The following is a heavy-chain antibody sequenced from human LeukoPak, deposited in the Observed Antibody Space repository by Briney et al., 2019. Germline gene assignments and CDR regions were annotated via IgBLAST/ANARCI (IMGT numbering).Heavy chain of an antibody. V-gene: IGHV3-21*01. D-gene: IGHD2-15*01. CDR3: ARDGCSGGTCFPWDS. CDR1: GFXLSSYS. Sequence: GGSQRLSCAASGFXLSSYSINWVRQAPGKGLKWVSSISSSSTYIYYADSVKGRFTISRDNAKNSLYLQMNSLRAEDTAVYFCARDGCSGGTCFPWDSWGQGTLVTVSS. CDR2: ISSSSTYI. J-gene: IGHJ4*02.